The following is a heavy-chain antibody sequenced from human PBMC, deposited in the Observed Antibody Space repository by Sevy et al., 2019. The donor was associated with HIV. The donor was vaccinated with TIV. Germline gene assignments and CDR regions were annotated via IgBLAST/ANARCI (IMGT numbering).Heavy chain of an antibody. CDR3: AKDKDFWSHQPFDY. D-gene: IGHD3-3*01. V-gene: IGHV3-23*01. CDR2: ISGSGGST. Sequence: GGSLRLSCAASGFTISRYAMSWVRQAPGKGLEWVSAISGSGGSTYYADSVKGRFTISRDNSKNTLYLQMNSLRAEDTAVYYCAKDKDFWSHQPFDYWGQGTLVTVSS. J-gene: IGHJ4*02. CDR1: GFTISRYA.